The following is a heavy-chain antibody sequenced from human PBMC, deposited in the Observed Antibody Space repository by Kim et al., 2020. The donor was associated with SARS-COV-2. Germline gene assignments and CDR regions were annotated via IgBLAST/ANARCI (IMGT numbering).Heavy chain of an antibody. Sequence: ASVKVSCKASGYTFTGYYMHWVRQAPGQGLEWMGRINPNSGGTNYAQKFQGRVTMTRDTSISTAYMELSSLRSDDTAVYYCARVDLVYAAVIDYWGQGTLVTVSS. V-gene: IGHV1-2*06. CDR1: GYTFTGYY. CDR2: INPNSGGT. J-gene: IGHJ4*02. D-gene: IGHD2-8*01. CDR3: ARVDLVYAAVIDY.